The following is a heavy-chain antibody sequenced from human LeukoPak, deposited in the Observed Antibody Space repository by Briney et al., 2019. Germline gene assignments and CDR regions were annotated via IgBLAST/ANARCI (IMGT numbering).Heavy chain of an antibody. D-gene: IGHD2-15*01. Sequence: KTSETLSLTCTVSGGSISSSSYYWGWIRQPPGKGLEWIGSIYYSGSTYYNPSLKSRVTISVDTSKNQFSLKLSSVTAADTAVYYCARGPLRDNRSLDRYCSGGSCQFHYWGQGTLVTVSS. J-gene: IGHJ4*02. V-gene: IGHV4-39*07. CDR2: IYYSGST. CDR3: ARGPLRDNRSLDRYCSGGSCQFHY. CDR1: GGSISSSSYY.